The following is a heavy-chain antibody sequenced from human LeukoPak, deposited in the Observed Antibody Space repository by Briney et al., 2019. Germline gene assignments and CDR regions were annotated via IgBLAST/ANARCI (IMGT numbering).Heavy chain of an antibody. CDR3: ARDGWYGDYIYAFDI. V-gene: IGHV4-4*07. Sequence: SETLSLTCTVSGGSISSYYWSWIRQPAGKGLEWIGRIYTSGSTNYNPSLKSRVTMSVDTSKNQFSLKLSSVTAADTAVYYCARDGWYGDYIYAFDIWGQGTMVTVSS. J-gene: IGHJ3*02. D-gene: IGHD4-17*01. CDR1: GGSISSYY. CDR2: IYTSGST.